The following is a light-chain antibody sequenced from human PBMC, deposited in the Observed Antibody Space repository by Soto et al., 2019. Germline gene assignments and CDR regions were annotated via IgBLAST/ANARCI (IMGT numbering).Light chain of an antibody. CDR3: HKFKSYPWT. CDR1: QGISGW. CDR2: EAS. Sequence: DIQMTQSPSTLSASGGDRVTITCRASQGISGWLAWYQQKPGKAPKLLIFEASSLESGVPSRFSGSGSGTEFTLTISSLQPDDSATYYLHKFKSYPWTFGQGTRVDIK. V-gene: IGKV1-5*03. J-gene: IGKJ1*01.